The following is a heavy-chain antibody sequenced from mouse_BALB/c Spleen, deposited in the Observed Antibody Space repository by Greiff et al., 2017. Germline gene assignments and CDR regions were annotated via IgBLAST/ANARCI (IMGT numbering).Heavy chain of an antibody. CDR3: ARDLPSVVATRNYAMDY. D-gene: IGHD1-1*01. CDR2: IWAGGST. V-gene: IGHV2-9*02. CDR1: GFSLTSYG. Sequence: VKLVESGPGLVAPSQSLSITCTVSGFSLTSYGVHWVRQPPGKGLEWLGVIWAGGSTNYNSALMSRLSISKDNSKSQVFLKMNSLQTDDTAMYYCARDLPSVVATRNYAMDYWGQGTSVTVSS. J-gene: IGHJ4*01.